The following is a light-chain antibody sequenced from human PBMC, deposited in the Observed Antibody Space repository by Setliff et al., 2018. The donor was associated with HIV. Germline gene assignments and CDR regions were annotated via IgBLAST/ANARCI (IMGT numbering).Light chain of an antibody. CDR3: SSYTSRTPLYV. V-gene: IGLV2-14*03. Sequence: ASVSGSPGQSITISCTGTSSDVGDYNYVSWYQQHPGKAPKLMISDVGNRPSGISNRFSGSKSGNTASLTISGLQAEDEADYYCSSYTSRTPLYVFGTGTKGTVL. CDR2: DVG. CDR1: SSDVGDYNY. J-gene: IGLJ1*01.